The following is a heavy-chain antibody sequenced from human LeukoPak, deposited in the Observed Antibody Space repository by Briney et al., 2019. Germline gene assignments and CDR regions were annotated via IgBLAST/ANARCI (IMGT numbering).Heavy chain of an antibody. V-gene: IGHV3-21*01. CDR3: ARDNYDILTGRKDAFDI. CDR1: GFTFSSYS. J-gene: IGHJ3*02. Sequence: PGGSLRLSCAASGFTFSSYSMNWVRQAPGKGLEWVSSISSSSSYIYYADSVKGRFTISRDNSKNTLYLQMNSLRAEDTAVYYCARDNYDILTGRKDAFDIWGQGTMVTVSS. D-gene: IGHD3-9*01. CDR2: ISSSSSYI.